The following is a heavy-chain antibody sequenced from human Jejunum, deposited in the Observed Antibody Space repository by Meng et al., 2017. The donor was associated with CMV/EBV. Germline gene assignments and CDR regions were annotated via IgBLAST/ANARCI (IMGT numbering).Heavy chain of an antibody. J-gene: IGHJ4*02. CDR1: GGSVSSASYN. CDR3: AAVTYSGYDDFDY. Sequence: GGSVSSASYNWTWIRQPPGKGLKWIAYIYHSGSPNYNPSLKSRVTMTRDTSISTAYMELSSLTSDDTAVYYCAAVTYSGYDDFDYWGQGTLVTVSS. CDR2: IYHSGSP. V-gene: IGHV4-61*01. D-gene: IGHD5-12*01.